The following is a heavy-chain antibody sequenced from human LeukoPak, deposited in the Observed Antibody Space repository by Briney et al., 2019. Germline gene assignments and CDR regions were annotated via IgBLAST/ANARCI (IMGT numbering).Heavy chain of an antibody. CDR3: ARDQGGNYYDYMDV. Sequence: GGSLRLSCAASGFTFRNHGMHWVRQAPGKGLEWVAFIWYDGSDKYYADSVKGRFTISRDNSQSALYLQMNSLGLEDTAVYYCARDQGGNYYDYMDVWGKGTTVTVSS. CDR2: IWYDGSDK. CDR1: GFTFRNHG. V-gene: IGHV3-30*02. J-gene: IGHJ6*03. D-gene: IGHD3-16*01.